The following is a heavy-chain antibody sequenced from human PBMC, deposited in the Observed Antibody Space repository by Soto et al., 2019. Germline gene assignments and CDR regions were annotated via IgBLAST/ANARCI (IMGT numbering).Heavy chain of an antibody. CDR2: ISGSGGST. CDR3: AKDRPPSFGVVITGCNY. D-gene: IGHD3-3*01. V-gene: IGHV3-23*01. J-gene: IGHJ4*02. CDR1: GFTFSSYA. Sequence: GSLRLSCAASGFTFSSYAMSWVRQAPGKGLEWVSAISGSGGSTYYADSVKGRFTISRDNSKNTLYLQMNSLRAEDTAVYYCAKDRPPSFGVVITGCNYWGQGTLVTVSS.